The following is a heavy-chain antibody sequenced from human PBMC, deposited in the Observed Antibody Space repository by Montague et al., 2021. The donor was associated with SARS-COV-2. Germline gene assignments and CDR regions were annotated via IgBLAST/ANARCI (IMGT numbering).Heavy chain of an antibody. CDR3: ARHYGSGFDY. Sequence: SETLSLTCTVSGGSISSSSYHWGWIRQPPGKGLDWIGNIFYTGTTYYNPSLKSRVTIFVDTSKNQFSLKLTSVAAADTAVYYCARHYGSGFDYWGQGTLVTVSS. CDR2: IFYTGTT. V-gene: IGHV4-39*01. D-gene: IGHD3-10*01. CDR1: GGSISSSSYH. J-gene: IGHJ4*02.